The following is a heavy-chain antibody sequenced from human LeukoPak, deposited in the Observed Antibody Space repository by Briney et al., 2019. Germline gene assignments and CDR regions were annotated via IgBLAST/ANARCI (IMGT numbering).Heavy chain of an antibody. Sequence: GASVKVSCKASGYTFTSYGISWVRQAPGQGLEWMGWISAYNGNTNYAQKLQGRVTMTTDTSTSTAYMELSSLRSEDTAVYYCARRLVGATVDYWGQGTLVTVSS. CDR3: ARRLVGATVDY. V-gene: IGHV1-18*01. J-gene: IGHJ4*02. D-gene: IGHD1-26*01. CDR2: ISAYNGNT. CDR1: GYTFTSYG.